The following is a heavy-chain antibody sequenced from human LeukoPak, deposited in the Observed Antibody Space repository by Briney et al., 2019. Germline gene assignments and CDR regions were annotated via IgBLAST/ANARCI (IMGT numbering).Heavy chain of an antibody. V-gene: IGHV1-69*01. CDR2: IIPIFGTA. D-gene: IGHD3-10*01. CDR3: ARDTYYYGSGSYYP. CDR1: GGTFSSYA. J-gene: IGHJ5*02. Sequence: SVKVSCKASGGTFSSYAISWVRQAPGQGLEWMGGIIPIFGTANYAQKFQGRVTITADESTSTAYMELSSLRSEDTAVYYCARDTYYYGSGSYYPWGQGTLVTVSS.